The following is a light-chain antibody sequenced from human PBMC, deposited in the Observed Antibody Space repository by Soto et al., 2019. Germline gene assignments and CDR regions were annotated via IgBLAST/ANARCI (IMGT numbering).Light chain of an antibody. CDR1: QSVSSNY. CDR3: QQSDSSPLLT. J-gene: IGKJ4*01. V-gene: IGKV3-20*01. Sequence: EIVLTQSPGTLSLSPGERATLSCRASQSVSSNYLAWYRQKPGQAPRLLIYGVSSRAAGCPVRISASGSGTDFTLTISRLEPEDFAVYYCQQSDSSPLLTFGGGSRVEIK. CDR2: GVS.